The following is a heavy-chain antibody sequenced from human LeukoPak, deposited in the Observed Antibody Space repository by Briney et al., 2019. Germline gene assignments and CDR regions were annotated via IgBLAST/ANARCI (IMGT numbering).Heavy chain of an antibody. V-gene: IGHV3-20*04. CDR2: INWNGGST. J-gene: IGHJ4*02. Sequence: PGGSLRLSCAASGFTFDDYGMSWVRQAPGKGLEWVSGINWNGGSTGYAASVKGRFTISRDNAKNSLYLQMNSLRAEDTALYYCARGYYYDSSARGYFDYWGQGTLVTVSS. CDR3: ARGYYYDSSARGYFDY. CDR1: GFTFDDYG. D-gene: IGHD3-22*01.